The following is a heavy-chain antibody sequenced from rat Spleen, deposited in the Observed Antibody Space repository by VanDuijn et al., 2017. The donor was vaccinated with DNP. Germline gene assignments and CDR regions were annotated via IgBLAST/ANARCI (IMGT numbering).Heavy chain of an antibody. D-gene: IGHD1-10*01. CDR3: TSNNYGY. V-gene: IGHV2-6*01. Sequence: QVQLKESGPGLVQPSQTLSLTCTVSGFSLTNYTVSWVRQPPGKGLEWIAAISSGGTTYYNSALKSRLSISRDTSKSQVFLKMNSLQTEDTAIYFCTSNNYGYWGQGVMVTVSS. CDR2: ISSGGTT. CDR1: GFSLTNYT. J-gene: IGHJ2*01.